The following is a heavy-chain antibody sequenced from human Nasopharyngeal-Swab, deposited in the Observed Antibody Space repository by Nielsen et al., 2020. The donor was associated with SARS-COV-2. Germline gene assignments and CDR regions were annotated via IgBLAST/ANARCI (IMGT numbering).Heavy chain of an antibody. Sequence: GESLKISCAASGFTFSDYYMSWIRQAPGKGLEWVSYISSSGSTIYYADSVKGRFTISRDNAKNSLYLQMNSLRAEDTAVYYCARNSASWYSPAENYFGYWGQGTLVTVSS. D-gene: IGHD6-13*01. J-gene: IGHJ4*02. CDR1: GFTFSDYY. CDR3: ARNSASWYSPAENYFGY. V-gene: IGHV3-11*01. CDR2: ISSSGSTI.